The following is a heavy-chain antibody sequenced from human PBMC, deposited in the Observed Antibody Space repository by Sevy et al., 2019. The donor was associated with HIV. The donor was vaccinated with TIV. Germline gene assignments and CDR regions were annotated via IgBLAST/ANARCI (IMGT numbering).Heavy chain of an antibody. Sequence: SETLSLTCTVSGGSISSYYWSWIRQPPGKELEWIGYIYYTGSTNYNPSLKSRVTISVDTSKNQFSLMLTSVTAADTAVYFCARHVSVNGGIDYWGQGTLVTVSS. CDR2: IYYTGST. D-gene: IGHD1-1*01. J-gene: IGHJ4*02. CDR1: GGSISSYY. V-gene: IGHV4-59*08. CDR3: ARHVSVNGGIDY.